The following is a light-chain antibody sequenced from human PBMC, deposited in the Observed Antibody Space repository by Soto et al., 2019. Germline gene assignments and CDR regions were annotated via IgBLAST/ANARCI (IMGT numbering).Light chain of an antibody. CDR2: DAS. CDR3: QQLNNYAMT. V-gene: IGKV1D-13*01. J-gene: IGKJ5*01. Sequence: AVQLTQSPTFLSASVGDSITNTCRASQGISSALAWYQQKKGKAPKXXIYDASSLESGVPSRFSVSGCGTDLDLTISSLQPEEFATYYCQQLNNYAMTYGRGTRLEIK. CDR1: QGISSA.